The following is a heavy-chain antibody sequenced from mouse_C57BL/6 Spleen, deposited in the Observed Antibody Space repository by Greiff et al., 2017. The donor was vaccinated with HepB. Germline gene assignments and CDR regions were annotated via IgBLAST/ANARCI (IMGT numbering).Heavy chain of an antibody. J-gene: IGHJ2*01. CDR2: IYPGDGDT. V-gene: IGHV1-82*01. CDR3: AKKDYGYDDYFDY. Sequence: VKLVESGPELVKPGASVKISCKASGYAFSSSWMNWVKQRPGKGLEWIGRIYPGDGDTNYNGKFKGKATLTADKSSSTAYMQLSSLTSEDSAVYFCAKKDYGYDDYFDYWGQGTTLTVSS. D-gene: IGHD2-2*01. CDR1: GYAFSSSW.